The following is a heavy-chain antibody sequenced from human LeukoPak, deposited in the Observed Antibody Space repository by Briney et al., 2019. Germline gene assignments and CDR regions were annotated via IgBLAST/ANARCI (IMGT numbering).Heavy chain of an antibody. D-gene: IGHD6-6*01. J-gene: IGHJ5*02. CDR1: GYTFTSYY. CDR2: INPSGGST. CDR3: ARDSPDAEYSSSYWFDP. Sequence: ASVKVSCKASGYTFTSYYMHWVRQAPGQGLEWMGIINPSGGSTSYAQRFQGRVTMTRDMSTSTVYMELSSLRSEDTAVYYCARDSPDAEYSSSYWFDPWGQGILVTVSS. V-gene: IGHV1-46*01.